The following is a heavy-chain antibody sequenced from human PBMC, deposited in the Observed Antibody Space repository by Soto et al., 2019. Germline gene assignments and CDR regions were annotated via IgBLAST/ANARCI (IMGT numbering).Heavy chain of an antibody. V-gene: IGHV3-23*01. Sequence: GGSLRLSCAASGFICSSYDMSWVRQAPGKGLEWVSTILVDGRTFYVDSVKGRFTISRDSSKNTVYLQMNSLTAGDTALYYCAKATATGGGAFDICGQGTMVTVSS. CDR2: ILVDGRT. CDR1: GFICSSYD. D-gene: IGHD2-8*02. CDR3: AKATATGGGAFDI. J-gene: IGHJ3*02.